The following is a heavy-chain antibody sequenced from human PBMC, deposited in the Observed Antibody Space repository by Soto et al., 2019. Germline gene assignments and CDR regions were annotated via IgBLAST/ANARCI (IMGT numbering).Heavy chain of an antibody. D-gene: IGHD3-10*01. J-gene: IGHJ4*02. Sequence: SETLSLTCTVSGGSMSEYFWSWIRQSPGKGLEWIGYVYYLGSTDYNPSLKSRVTISVDTSKRQFSLKLSSVTVADTAVYYCARDGYDGSGSPYPAYWGPGTQVTVSS. CDR1: GGSMSEYF. CDR2: VYYLGST. V-gene: IGHV4-59*01. CDR3: ARDGYDGSGSPYPAY.